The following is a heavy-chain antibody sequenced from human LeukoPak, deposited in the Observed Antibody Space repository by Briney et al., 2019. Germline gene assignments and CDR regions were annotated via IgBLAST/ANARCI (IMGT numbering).Heavy chain of an antibody. CDR3: ARTYYYDSSGYNPFDY. CDR1: GFTFSSYG. CDR2: IWYDGSNK. V-gene: IGHV3-33*01. Sequence: GGSLRLSCAASGFTFSSYGMHWVRQAPGKGLEWVAVIWYDGSNKYYADSVKGRFTISRDNSKNTLYLQMNSLRAEDTAVYYCARTYYYDSSGYNPFDYWGQGTPVTVSS. J-gene: IGHJ4*02. D-gene: IGHD3-22*01.